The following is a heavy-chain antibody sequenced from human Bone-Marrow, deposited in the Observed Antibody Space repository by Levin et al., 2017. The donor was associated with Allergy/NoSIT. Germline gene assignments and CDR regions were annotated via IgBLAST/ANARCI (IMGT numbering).Heavy chain of an antibody. CDR3: AQTVLVATDDSQYDYGFDV. Sequence: GESLKISCKGSGYRFSRYWVAWVRQAPGKGLEWIGSIDPRDSETRYRPSLEGRITMSVDNSLSTAYLQWSSLEASDRPVYYCAQTVLVATDDSQYDYGFDVWGAGTTVTVS. D-gene: IGHD2-21*02. V-gene: IGHV5-51*01. J-gene: IGHJ6*02. CDR2: IDPRDSET. CDR1: GYRFSRYW.